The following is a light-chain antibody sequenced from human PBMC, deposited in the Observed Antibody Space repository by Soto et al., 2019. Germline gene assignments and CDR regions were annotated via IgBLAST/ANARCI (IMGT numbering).Light chain of an antibody. CDR1: SSNIGAGYD. CDR2: GNS. CDR3: QSYDSSLSGYV. V-gene: IGLV1-40*01. J-gene: IGLJ1*01. Sequence: QSALTQPPSVSGAPGQRVTISCTGSSSNIGAGYDVHWYQQLPGTAPKLLIYGNSNRPSGVPDRFSGSKSGTSVSLAITGLQAEDEADYYCQSYDSSLSGYVFGTGTQLTVL.